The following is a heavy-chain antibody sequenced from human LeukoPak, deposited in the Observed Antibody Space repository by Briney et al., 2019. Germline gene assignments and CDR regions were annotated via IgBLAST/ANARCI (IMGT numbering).Heavy chain of an antibody. J-gene: IGHJ4*02. CDR2: IYYSGST. CDR1: GGSISSSSYY. D-gene: IGHD6-19*01. Sequence: SETLSLTCTVSGGSISSSSYYWGWIRQPPGKGLEWIGSIYYSGSTYYNPSLKSRVTISVDTSKNQFSLKLSSVTAADTAVYYCARLPLSGSSGWYFDYWAREPWSPSPQ. V-gene: IGHV4-39*01. CDR3: ARLPLSGSSGWYFDY.